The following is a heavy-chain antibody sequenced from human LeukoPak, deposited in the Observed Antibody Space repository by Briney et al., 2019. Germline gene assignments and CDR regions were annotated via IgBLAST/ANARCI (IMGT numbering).Heavy chain of an antibody. CDR1: GFTFSDYY. J-gene: IGHJ3*02. Sequence: PGGSLRLSCAASGFTFSDYYMSWIRPPPGKGLEWVSYISSSGSTKYYADSVKGRFTISRDNAKNSLYLQMNSLRAEDTAVYYCASNVEMVTADAFDSWGQGTMVTVSS. CDR3: ASNVEMVTADAFDS. V-gene: IGHV3-11*01. D-gene: IGHD5-24*01. CDR2: ISSSGSTK.